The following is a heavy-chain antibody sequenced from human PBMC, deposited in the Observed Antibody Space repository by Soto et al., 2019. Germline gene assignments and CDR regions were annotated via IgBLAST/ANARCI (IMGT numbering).Heavy chain of an antibody. CDR2: ISYDGSNK. Sequence: VQLLESGGGLVQPGRSLRLSCAASGFTFSSYAMHWVRQAPGKGLEWVAVISYDGSNKYYADSVKGRFTISRDNSKNTLYLQMNSLRAEDTAVYYCARDHRYCSSTSCYTDFYFDYWGQGTLVTVSS. CDR3: ARDHRYCSSTSCYTDFYFDY. D-gene: IGHD2-2*02. J-gene: IGHJ4*02. V-gene: IGHV3-30-3*01. CDR1: GFTFSSYA.